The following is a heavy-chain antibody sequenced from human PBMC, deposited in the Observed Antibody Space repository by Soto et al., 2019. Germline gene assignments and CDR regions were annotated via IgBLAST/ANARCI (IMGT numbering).Heavy chain of an antibody. D-gene: IGHD2-15*01. CDR1: GFTFSSYA. CDR2: ISGSGGST. J-gene: IGHJ3*02. CDR3: AKDVGARDAFDI. Sequence: PGVSLRLSCAASGFTFSSYAMSWVRQAPGKGLEWVSAISGSGGSTYYADSVKGRFTISRDNSKNTLYLQMNSLRAEDTAVYYCAKDVGARDAFDIWGQGTMVTVSS. V-gene: IGHV3-23*01.